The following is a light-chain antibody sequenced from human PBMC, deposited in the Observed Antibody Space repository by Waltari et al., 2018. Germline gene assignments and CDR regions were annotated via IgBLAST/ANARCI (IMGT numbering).Light chain of an antibody. J-gene: IGKJ1*01. CDR3: QQYNNWPPGRT. CDR1: QSVSSN. V-gene: IGKV3-15*01. CDR2: GAS. Sequence: EIVMTQSPATLSVSPGERVTLSCRASQSVSSNLAWYQQKPGQAPRLLIYGASTRATGIPARFSGSWSGTEFTLTISSLQSEDFAVYYCQQYNNWPPGRTFGQGTKVEIK.